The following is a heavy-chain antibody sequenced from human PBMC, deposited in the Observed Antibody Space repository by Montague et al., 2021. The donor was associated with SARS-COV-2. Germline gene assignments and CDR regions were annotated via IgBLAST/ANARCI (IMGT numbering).Heavy chain of an antibody. J-gene: IGHJ5*02. V-gene: IGHV2-5*02. CDR3: AHISKLARVRWFDP. CDR1: GFSLTSSGEG. CDR2: IYWDEDK. D-gene: IGHD3-16*02. Sequence: PALVKPTQTLTLTCTVSGFSLTSSGEGVGWIRQPPGKALEWLALIYWDEDKRYSPSLKNSLVVTNDSAKNQVVLTVINMDPADTGTYYCAHISKLARVRWFDPWGQGTLVTVSS.